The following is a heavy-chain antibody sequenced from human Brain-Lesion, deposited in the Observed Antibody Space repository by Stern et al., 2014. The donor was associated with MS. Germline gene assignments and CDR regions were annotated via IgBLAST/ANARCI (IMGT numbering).Heavy chain of an antibody. CDR1: GGSISRSTYY. CDR2: IYYSGTP. D-gene: IGHD5-12*01. V-gene: IGHV4-39*01. Sequence: VQLVESGPGLVKPSETLSLTCSVSGGSISRSTYYWGWIRQPPGKGLEWIGSIYYSGTPYYNPSPKGRAPIDPPTTQFSLRLTSVTAADTAVYYCARHDGWLPHYWSQGTLVTVSS. CDR3: ARHDGWLPHY. J-gene: IGHJ4*02.